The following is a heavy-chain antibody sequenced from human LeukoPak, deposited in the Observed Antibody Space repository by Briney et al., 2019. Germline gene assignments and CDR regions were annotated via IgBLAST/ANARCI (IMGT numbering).Heavy chain of an antibody. D-gene: IGHD3-10*01. Sequence: PGGSLGLSCAASGLTFSSYAMSWVRQAPGKGLEWVSSIGGSGGSTYYADSVKGRSTISRDTSKNTLYLQMNSLRAEDTAVYYCAKYRGFGDSYDSWGQGTLVTVSS. J-gene: IGHJ4*02. V-gene: IGHV3-23*01. CDR2: IGGSGGST. CDR3: AKYRGFGDSYDS. CDR1: GLTFSSYA.